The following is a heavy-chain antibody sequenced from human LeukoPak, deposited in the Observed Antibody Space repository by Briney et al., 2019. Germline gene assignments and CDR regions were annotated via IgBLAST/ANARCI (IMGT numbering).Heavy chain of an antibody. J-gene: IGHJ5*02. Sequence: PGGSLRLSCAASGFTFNTYAMSWVRQAPGKGLEWVSAISGGGATSYYADSVKGRFTISRDNSKNTLYLQMNSLRAEDTAVYYCAKPRPSYSSSWYDHWGQGTLVTVSS. CDR2: ISGGGATS. V-gene: IGHV3-23*01. CDR3: AKPRPSYSSSWYDH. CDR1: GFTFNTYA. D-gene: IGHD6-13*01.